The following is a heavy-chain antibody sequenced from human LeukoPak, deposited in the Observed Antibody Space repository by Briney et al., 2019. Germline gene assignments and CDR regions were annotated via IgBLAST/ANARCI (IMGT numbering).Heavy chain of an antibody. CDR3: ARDSAIFDRLKGGYYFDY. Sequence: GGSLRLSCAASGFTFSSYSMNWVRQAPGKGLEWVSSISSSSSYIYYADSVKGRFTISRDNAKNSLYLQTNSLRAEDTAVYYCARDSAIFDRLKGGYYFDYWGQGTLVTVSS. V-gene: IGHV3-21*01. CDR1: GFTFSSYS. D-gene: IGHD3-3*01. CDR2: ISSSSSYI. J-gene: IGHJ4*02.